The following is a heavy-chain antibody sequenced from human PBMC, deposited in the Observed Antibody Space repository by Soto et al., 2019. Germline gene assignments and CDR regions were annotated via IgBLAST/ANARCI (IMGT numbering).Heavy chain of an antibody. CDR2: IWYDGSNK. D-gene: IGHD3-10*01. J-gene: IGHJ6*03. CDR3: ARVRGVHQYYMDV. V-gene: IGHV3-33*01. Sequence: GGSLRLSCAASGFTFSSYGMHWVRQAPGKGLEWVAVIWYDGSNKYYADSVKGRFTISRDNSKNTLYLQMNSLRAEDTAVYYCARVRGVHQYYMDVWGKGTTVTVSS. CDR1: GFTFSSYG.